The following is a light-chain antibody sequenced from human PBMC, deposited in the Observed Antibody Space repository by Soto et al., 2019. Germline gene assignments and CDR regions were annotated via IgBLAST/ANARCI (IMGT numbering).Light chain of an antibody. J-gene: IGLJ1*01. CDR1: SSNIGSNY. CDR2: RNN. V-gene: IGLV1-47*01. Sequence: QPVLTQPPSASGTPGQRVTISCSGSSSNIGSNYVYWYQQLPGTAPKLLIYRNNQRPSGVPDRFSGSKSGTSASLAISGLRSEDEADYYCAAWDDSLRGYVFGTGTQLTVL. CDR3: AAWDDSLRGYV.